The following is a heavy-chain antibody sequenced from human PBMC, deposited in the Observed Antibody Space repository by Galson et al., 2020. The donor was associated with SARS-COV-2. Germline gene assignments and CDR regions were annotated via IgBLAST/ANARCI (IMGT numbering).Heavy chain of an antibody. Sequence: ASETLSLTCTVSGGSISSGGYYWSWIRQHPGKGLEWIGYIYYSGSTYYNPSLKSRVTISVDTSKNQFSLKLSSVTAADTAVYYCARGVSGYGVDYWGQGTLVTVSS. CDR1: GGSISSGGYY. V-gene: IGHV4-31*03. J-gene: IGHJ4*02. D-gene: IGHD5-12*01. CDR2: IYYSGST. CDR3: ARGVSGYGVDY.